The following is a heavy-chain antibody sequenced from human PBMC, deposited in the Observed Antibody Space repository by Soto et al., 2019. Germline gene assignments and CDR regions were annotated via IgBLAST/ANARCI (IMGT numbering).Heavy chain of an antibody. V-gene: IGHV4-31*03. D-gene: IGHD6-6*01. Sequence: QVQLQESGPGLVKPSQTLSLTCTVSGGPISSGGYYWSWIRQHPGKGLEWIGYIYYSGSTYYNPSLKSRVTISVDTSKNQFSLKLSSVTAADTAVYYCARDNFGGIAARHGSFDYWGQGALVTVSS. CDR2: IYYSGST. CDR1: GGPISSGGYY. CDR3: ARDNFGGIAARHGSFDY. J-gene: IGHJ4*02.